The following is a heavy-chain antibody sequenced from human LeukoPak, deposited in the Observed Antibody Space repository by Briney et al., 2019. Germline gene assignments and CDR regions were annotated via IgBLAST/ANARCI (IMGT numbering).Heavy chain of an antibody. CDR1: GCNFTSYW. D-gene: IGHD3-3*01. CDR3: ARRPSYDFWSGYYGVDGLDI. J-gene: IGHJ3*02. CDR2: IYPGDSDT. V-gene: IGHV5-51*01. Sequence: GESLKISCKGSGCNFTSYWIAWVRQMPGKGLEWMGIIYPGDSDTRYSPSFQGQVTISADKSISTAYLQWNSLRASDTAMYYCARRPSYDFWSGYYGVDGLDIWGLGTMVTVSS.